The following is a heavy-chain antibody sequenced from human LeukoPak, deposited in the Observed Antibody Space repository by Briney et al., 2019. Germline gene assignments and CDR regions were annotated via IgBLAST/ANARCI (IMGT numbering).Heavy chain of an antibody. CDR3: ARPTYYYDSSGYFDYFDY. D-gene: IGHD3-22*01. Sequence: GESLKTSCKGSGYSFTSYWIGWVRQMPGKGLEWMGIIYPGDSDTRYSPSSQGQVTISADKSISTAYLQWSSLKASDTAMYYCARPTYYYDSSGYFDYFDYWGPGTLVTVSS. V-gene: IGHV5-51*01. CDR2: IYPGDSDT. J-gene: IGHJ4*02. CDR1: GYSFTSYW.